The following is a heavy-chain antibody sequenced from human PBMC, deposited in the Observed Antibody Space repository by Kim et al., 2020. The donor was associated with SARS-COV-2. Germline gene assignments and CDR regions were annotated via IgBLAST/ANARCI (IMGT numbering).Heavy chain of an antibody. D-gene: IGHD4-4*01. CDR2: IYHSGST. Sequence: SETLSLTCTVSGYSISSGYYWGWVRLPPGKGLEWIASIYHSGSTYYNPSLRSRVTISVDTSKNQFSLKVKSVTAADTAMYYCTRGLQSDYYYFGMDVWGQGTTVTVSS. CDR1: GYSISSGYY. CDR3: TRGLQSDYYYFGMDV. V-gene: IGHV4-38-2*02. J-gene: IGHJ6*02.